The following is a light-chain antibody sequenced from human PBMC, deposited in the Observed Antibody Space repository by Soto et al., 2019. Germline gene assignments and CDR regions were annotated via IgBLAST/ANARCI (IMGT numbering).Light chain of an antibody. J-gene: IGKJ4*01. CDR2: WAS. V-gene: IGKV4-1*01. CDR1: QSVLYSSNNKNY. Sequence: DIVMTQSPDSLAVSLGERATINFKSSQSVLYSSNNKNYLAWYQQKPGQPPKLLIYWASTRESGVPDRFSGSGSGTDFTLTISSLQAEDVAVYYCQQHYSAPLTFGGGTKVDIK. CDR3: QQHYSAPLT.